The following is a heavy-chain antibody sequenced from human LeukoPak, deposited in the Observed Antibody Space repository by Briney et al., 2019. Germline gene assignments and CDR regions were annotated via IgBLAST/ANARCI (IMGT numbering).Heavy chain of an antibody. CDR3: TRDQMNY. Sequence: SGGSLRLSCTVSEFTVSRNYMLWVRQAPGKGLEWVSLIFSNGDTHYADSVKGRFTISRDTSKNTVSLQMNSLRVEDTAMYYCTRDQMNYWGQGTLVTVSS. J-gene: IGHJ4*02. D-gene: IGHD5-24*01. CDR1: EFTVSRNY. CDR2: IFSNGDT. V-gene: IGHV3-53*01.